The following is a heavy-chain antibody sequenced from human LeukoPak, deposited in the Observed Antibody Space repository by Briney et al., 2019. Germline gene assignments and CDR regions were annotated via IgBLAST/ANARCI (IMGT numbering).Heavy chain of an antibody. D-gene: IGHD3-22*01. CDR1: GGTFSSYA. CDR3: ARVKYYYDSSGYEAYY. J-gene: IGHJ4*02. V-gene: IGHV1-69*04. CDR2: IIPILGIA. Sequence: GASVKVSCKASGGTFSSYAISWVRQAPGQGLEWMGRIIPILGIADYAQKFQGRVTITADKSTSTAYMELSSLRSEDTAVYYCARVKYYYDSSGYEAYYWGQGTLVTVSS.